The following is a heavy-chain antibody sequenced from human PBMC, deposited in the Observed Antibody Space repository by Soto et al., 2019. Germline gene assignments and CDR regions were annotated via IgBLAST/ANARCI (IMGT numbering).Heavy chain of an antibody. CDR2: IWYDGSDK. J-gene: IGHJ6*03. CDR1: GFTFSKYA. V-gene: IGHV3-33*01. D-gene: IGHD4-17*01. CDR3: ARDSGGDYHNYSMDV. Sequence: QMQLVESGGGVVQPGTSLRLSCAASGFTFSKYAMHWVRQAPGKGLEWVTIIWYDGSDKNYGDSVKGRFTISRDNSKNTLYLQMNSLRVEDTAVYYCARDSGGDYHNYSMDVWGKGTKVTVSS.